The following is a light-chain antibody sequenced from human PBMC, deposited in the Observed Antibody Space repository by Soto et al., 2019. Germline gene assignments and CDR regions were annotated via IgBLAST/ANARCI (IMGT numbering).Light chain of an antibody. Sequence: EIMLSQSPATLSLSPGERATLSCRASQSVSSSYLAWYQQKPGQAPRLLIYGASSSATGIPDRFSGSGSGTDFTLTISRLEPEDFAVYYCQQYGSSGTFGQGTKV. CDR1: QSVSSSY. CDR3: QQYGSSGT. CDR2: GAS. V-gene: IGKV3-20*01. J-gene: IGKJ1*01.